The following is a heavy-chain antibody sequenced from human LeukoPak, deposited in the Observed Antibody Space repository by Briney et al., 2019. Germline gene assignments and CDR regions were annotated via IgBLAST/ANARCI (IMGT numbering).Heavy chain of an antibody. V-gene: IGHV4-39*01. Sequence: SETLSLTCSVSGGSVRSNSYYWAWIRQPPGKGLEWIASIFYLGSTSYNSSLRGRATISIDTSKNQFSLKLSSVTAADTAVYYCARYGSGSYYHEPNWFDPWGQGTLVTVSS. CDR1: GGSVRSNSYY. CDR2: IFYLGST. CDR3: ARYGSGSYYHEPNWFDP. D-gene: IGHD3-10*01. J-gene: IGHJ5*02.